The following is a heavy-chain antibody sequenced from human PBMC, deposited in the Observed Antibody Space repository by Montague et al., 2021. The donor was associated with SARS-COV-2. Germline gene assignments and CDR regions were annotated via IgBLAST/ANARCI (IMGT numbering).Heavy chain of an antibody. V-gene: IGHV3-48*03. CDR1: GFPFSSYE. Sequence: SLRLSCAASGFPFSSYEMNWVRQAPGEGLEWVSYISTSGRGIHYADSVKGRFTISRDNAKNSLYLEMNSLRAEDTAVYYCARDNAGWPDAFDIWGQGTMVTVSS. D-gene: IGHD6-19*01. J-gene: IGHJ3*02. CDR3: ARDNAGWPDAFDI. CDR2: ISTSGRGI.